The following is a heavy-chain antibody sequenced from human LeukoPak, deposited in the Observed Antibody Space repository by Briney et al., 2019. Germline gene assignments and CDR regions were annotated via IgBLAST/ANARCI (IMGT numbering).Heavy chain of an antibody. J-gene: IGHJ4*02. CDR3: VSFGYDSSPWGMDY. D-gene: IGHD3-22*01. Sequence: PSETLSLTCAVYGGSFSGYYWSWIRQPPGKGLEWIGEINHSGSTNYNPSLKSRVTISVDTSKNQFSLKLSSVTAADTAVYYCVSFGYDSSPWGMDYWGQGTLVTVSS. CDR1: GGSFSGYY. CDR2: INHSGST. V-gene: IGHV4-34*01.